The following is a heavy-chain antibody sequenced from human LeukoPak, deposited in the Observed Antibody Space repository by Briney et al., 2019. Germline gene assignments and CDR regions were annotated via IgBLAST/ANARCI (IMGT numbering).Heavy chain of an antibody. CDR1: SGSFNNYY. D-gene: IGHD6-19*01. J-gene: IGHJ4*02. V-gene: IGHV4-34*01. CDR3: ARRGSEGGRCFDA. Sequence: SETLSLTCAVLSGSFNNYYWSWIRQPPGKGLEWLGEINHVGSTTYNSSLKSRVIISVDTSRIQFYLNLNSVTAADTAVYYCARRGSEGGRCFDAWGQGILGTVSS. CDR2: INHVGST.